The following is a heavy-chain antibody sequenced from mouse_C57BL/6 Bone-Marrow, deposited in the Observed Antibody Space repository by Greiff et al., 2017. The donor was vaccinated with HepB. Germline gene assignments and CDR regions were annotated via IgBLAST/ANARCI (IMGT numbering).Heavy chain of an antibody. CDR3: ARQDYYGSSYDAMDY. CDR1: GFSLTSYG. Sequence: VQLQQSGPGLVAPSQSLSITCTVSGFSLTSYGVHWVRQPPGKGLEWLVVIWSDGSTTYNSALKSRLSISKDNSKSQVFLKMNSLQTDDTAMYYCARQDYYGSSYDAMDYWGQGTSVTVSS. CDR2: IWSDGST. J-gene: IGHJ4*01. D-gene: IGHD1-1*01. V-gene: IGHV2-6-1*01.